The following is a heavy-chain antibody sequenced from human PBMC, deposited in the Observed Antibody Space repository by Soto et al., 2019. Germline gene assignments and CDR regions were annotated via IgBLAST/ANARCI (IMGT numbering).Heavy chain of an antibody. D-gene: IGHD3-10*01. CDR3: ARGRGPSYGQPFDY. CDR1: GFTFSSYD. Sequence: GGSLRLSCAASGFTFSSYDMHWVRQATGKGLEWVSAIGTAGDTYYPGSVKGRFTISRENAKNSLYLQMNSLRAGDTAVYYCARGRGPSYGQPFDYWGQGTLVTVSS. CDR2: IGTAGDT. V-gene: IGHV3-13*01. J-gene: IGHJ4*02.